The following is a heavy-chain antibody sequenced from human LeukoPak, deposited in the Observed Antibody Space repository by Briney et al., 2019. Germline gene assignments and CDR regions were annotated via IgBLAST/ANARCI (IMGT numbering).Heavy chain of an antibody. Sequence: GGSLRLSCAASGFTFTDYWLSWVRQAPGKVLEWVAVIWYDGSNKYYADSVKGRFTISRDNSKNTLYLQMNSLRAEDTAVYYCAKDLSGSDYDAFDIWGQGTMVTVSS. V-gene: IGHV3-30*02. CDR3: AKDLSGSDYDAFDI. D-gene: IGHD1-26*01. J-gene: IGHJ3*02. CDR2: IWYDGSNK. CDR1: GFTFTDYW.